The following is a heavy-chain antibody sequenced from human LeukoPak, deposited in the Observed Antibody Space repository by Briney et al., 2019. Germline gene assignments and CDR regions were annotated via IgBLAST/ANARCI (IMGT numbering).Heavy chain of an antibody. Sequence: GGSLRLSCEASGFTFSSYAMHWVRQAPGKGLVWGSIISYDGSDEKSADSVKGRFNISRDNAKNMVFLQMNSLRAEDTAVDYCARDQGATLVRGVTPYLDYWGQGTLVSVSS. CDR1: GFTFSSYA. D-gene: IGHD3-10*01. V-gene: IGHV3-30*04. CDR2: ISYDGSDE. J-gene: IGHJ4*02. CDR3: ARDQGATLVRGVTPYLDY.